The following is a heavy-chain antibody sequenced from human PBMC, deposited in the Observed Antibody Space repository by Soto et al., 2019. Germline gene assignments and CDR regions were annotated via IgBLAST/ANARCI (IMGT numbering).Heavy chain of an antibody. J-gene: IGHJ6*02. Sequence: EEQLVESGGGSVQPGRSLRLSCAASGFTFDDHAMHWVRQVPGKGLEWVSGIPWNSASMGYADAVKGRFTISRDNAQNSLYLQMTSLIPEDTALYSCANDPLTYSSPYAMDLCGQGTTVTVSS. D-gene: IGHD2-15*01. V-gene: IGHV3-9*01. CDR2: IPWNSASM. CDR3: ANDPLTYSSPYAMDL. CDR1: GFTFDDHA.